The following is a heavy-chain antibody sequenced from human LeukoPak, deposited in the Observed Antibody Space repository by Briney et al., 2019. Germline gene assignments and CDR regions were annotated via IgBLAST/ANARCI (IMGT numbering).Heavy chain of an antibody. D-gene: IGHD3-3*01. CDR1: GYTFTGYY. CDR3: ARAEVYYDFWSGYGYYFDY. Sequence: APVKVSCKASGYTFTGYYMHWVRQAPGQGLEWMGWINPNSGGTNYAQKFQGRVTMTRDTSISTAYMELSRLRSDDTAVYYCARAEVYYDFWSGYGYYFDYWGQGTLVTVSS. J-gene: IGHJ4*02. CDR2: INPNSGGT. V-gene: IGHV1-2*02.